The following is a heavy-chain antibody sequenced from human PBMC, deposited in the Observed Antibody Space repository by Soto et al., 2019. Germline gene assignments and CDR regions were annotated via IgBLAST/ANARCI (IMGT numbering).Heavy chain of an antibody. D-gene: IGHD5-18*01. CDR2: IYYSGST. J-gene: IGHJ4*02. Sequence: PSETLSLTCTVSGGSVSSGSYYWSWIRQPPGQGLEWLGYIYYSGSTNYNPSLKSRVTISVDTSKNQFSLTLSSVTAADTAVYYCARECRAGYSYGADYWGQGTLLTVSS. CDR1: GGSVSSGSYY. CDR3: ARECRAGYSYGADY. V-gene: IGHV4-61*01.